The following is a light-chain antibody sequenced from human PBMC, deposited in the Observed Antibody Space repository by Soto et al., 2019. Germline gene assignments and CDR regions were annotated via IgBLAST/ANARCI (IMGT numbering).Light chain of an antibody. J-gene: IGLJ2*01. CDR3: AVWDDSLNGVV. CDR1: SSNIGSNT. V-gene: IGLV1-44*01. CDR2: SNN. Sequence: QLVLTQPPSASGTPGQRVTISCSGSSSNIGSNTVNWYHQLPGTAPKLLIYSNNQRPSGVPDRFSGSKSGTSASLAISGLQAEDEADYYCAVWDDSLNGVVFGGGTKVTVL.